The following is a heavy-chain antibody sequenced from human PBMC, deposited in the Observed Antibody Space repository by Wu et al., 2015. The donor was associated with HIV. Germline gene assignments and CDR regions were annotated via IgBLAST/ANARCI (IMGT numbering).Heavy chain of an antibody. CDR1: GDGFTSYY. D-gene: IGHD3-10*01. CDR2: INPSGGST. Sequence: QAQLVQFGAEVKKPGSSVKVTCKASGDGFTSYYMHWVRQAPGQGLEWMGIINPSGGSTSYAQKFQGRVTMTRDTSTSTVYMELSSLRSEDTAVYYCAREMVDYYGSGSYYKGSSYFDYWGQGTLVTVSS. V-gene: IGHV1-46*01. J-gene: IGHJ4*02. CDR3: AREMVDYYGSGSYYKGSSYFDY.